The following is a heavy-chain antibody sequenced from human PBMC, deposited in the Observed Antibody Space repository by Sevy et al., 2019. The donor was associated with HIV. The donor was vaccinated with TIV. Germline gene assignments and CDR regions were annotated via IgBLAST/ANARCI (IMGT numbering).Heavy chain of an antibody. CDR2: ISSSSSYI. V-gene: IGHV3-21*01. CDR1: GFTFSSYS. J-gene: IGHJ4*02. CDR3: ASLMGKDY. D-gene: IGHD7-27*01. Sequence: GGCLRLSCAASGFTFSSYSMNWDRQAPGKGLEWVSSISSSSSYIYYADSVKGRFTISRDNAKNSLYLQMNSLRAEDTAVYYCASLMGKDYWGQGTLVTVSS.